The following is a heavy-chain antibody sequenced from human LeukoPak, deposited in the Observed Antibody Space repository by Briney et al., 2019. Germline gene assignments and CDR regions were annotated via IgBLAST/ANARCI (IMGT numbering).Heavy chain of an antibody. Sequence: GGSLRLSCAASGFTFSSYAMSWVRQAPGKGLEWVSAISGSGGSTYYADSVKGRFTISRDNSKNTLYLQMNSLRAEDTAVYYCARGRRYYDSSGYYYWGQGTLVTVSS. V-gene: IGHV3-23*01. D-gene: IGHD3-22*01. CDR1: GFTFSSYA. CDR2: ISGSGGST. CDR3: ARGRRYYDSSGYYY. J-gene: IGHJ4*02.